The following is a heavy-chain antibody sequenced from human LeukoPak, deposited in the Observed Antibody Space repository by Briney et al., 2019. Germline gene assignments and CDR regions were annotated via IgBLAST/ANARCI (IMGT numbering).Heavy chain of an antibody. V-gene: IGHV4-30-4*01. CDR1: GGSISSGDYY. J-gene: IGHJ4*02. CDR2: IYYSGST. Sequence: SQTLSLTCTVSGGSISSGDYYWSWIRQPPGKGLEWIGYIYYSGSTYYNPSLKSRVTISVDTSKNQFSLKLSSVTAADTAVYYCASSIWGSALSYFDYWGQGTLVTVSS. D-gene: IGHD7-27*01. CDR3: ASSIWGSALSYFDY.